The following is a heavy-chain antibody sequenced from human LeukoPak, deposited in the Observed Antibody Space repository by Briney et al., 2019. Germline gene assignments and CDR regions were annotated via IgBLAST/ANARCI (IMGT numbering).Heavy chain of an antibody. Sequence: SETLSLTCAVYGGSFSDSYWSWIRQPPGKGLEWIGEINHSGSTNYNPSLKSRVTISVDTSKNQFSLKLSSVTAADTAVYYCARRYSSSWYPTSDYFQHWGQGTLVTVSS. CDR1: GGSFSDSY. D-gene: IGHD6-13*01. J-gene: IGHJ1*01. CDR2: INHSGST. CDR3: ARRYSSSWYPTSDYFQH. V-gene: IGHV4-34*01.